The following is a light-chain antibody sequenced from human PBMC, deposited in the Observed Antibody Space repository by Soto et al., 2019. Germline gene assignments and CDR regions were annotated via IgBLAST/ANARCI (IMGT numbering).Light chain of an antibody. CDR1: SSDVGGYNY. Sequence: LTRPRSATGADRQEGSISNTRTSSDVGGYNYVSWHQQHPGKAPKLMTYEVSKRPSGVPDRFSGSKSGNTASLIVSGLQAEDEADYYCSSYAGSNNFVFGTG. J-gene: IGLJ1*01. CDR2: EVS. CDR3: SSYAGSNNFV. V-gene: IGLV2-8*01.